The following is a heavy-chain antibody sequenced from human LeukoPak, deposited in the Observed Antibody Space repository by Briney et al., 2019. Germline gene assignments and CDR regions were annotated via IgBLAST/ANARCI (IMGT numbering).Heavy chain of an antibody. D-gene: IGHD1-26*01. CDR1: GFTFSSYG. CDR3: ARLEGGLLED. V-gene: IGHV3-33*01. CDR2: IWYDGSNK. J-gene: IGHJ4*02. Sequence: GGSLRLSCAASGFTFSSYGMHWVRQAPGKGLEWVALIWYDGSNKYYADSVKGRFTISRDNSKNTLYLQMNSLRAEDTAVYYCARLEGGLLEDWGQGTLVTVSS.